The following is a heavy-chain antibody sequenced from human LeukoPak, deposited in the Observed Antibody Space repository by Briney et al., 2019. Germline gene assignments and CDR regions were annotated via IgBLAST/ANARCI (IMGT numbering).Heavy chain of an antibody. CDR2: ISYDGSNK. D-gene: IGHD1-1*01. V-gene: IGHV3-30-3*01. Sequence: PGRSLRLSCAASGFTFSSYAMHWVRQAPGKGLEWVAVISYDGSNKYYADSVKGRFTISRDNAKNSLYLQMNSLRAEDTAVYYCARELERREHAFDIWGQGTMVTVSS. J-gene: IGHJ3*02. CDR3: ARELERREHAFDI. CDR1: GFTFSSYA.